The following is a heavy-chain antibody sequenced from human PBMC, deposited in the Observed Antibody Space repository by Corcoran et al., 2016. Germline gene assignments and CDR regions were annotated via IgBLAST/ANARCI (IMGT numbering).Heavy chain of an antibody. D-gene: IGHD6-19*01. V-gene: IGHV5-51*01. Sequence: EVQLVQSGAEVKKLGESLKISCQGSGYRFTTSWIAWVRQMPGEGLESMGVIYPGDSDTRYSPSFQGQVTISADQSIRTAYLQWSSLKASDSAMYYCARQTRSGVDVWGQGPPVTVSS. J-gene: IGHJ6*02. CDR1: GYRFTTSW. CDR3: ARQTRSGVDV. CDR2: IYPGDSDT.